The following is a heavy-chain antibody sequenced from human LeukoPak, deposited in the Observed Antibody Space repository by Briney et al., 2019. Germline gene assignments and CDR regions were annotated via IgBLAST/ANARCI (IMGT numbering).Heavy chain of an antibody. CDR3: ARGRNRDYYGSGSYFGY. J-gene: IGHJ4*02. CDR1: GGSFSGYY. V-gene: IGHV4-34*01. CDR2: INHSGST. D-gene: IGHD3-10*01. Sequence: SETQSLTCAVYGGSFSGYYWSWIRQPPGKGLEWIGEINHSGSTNYNPSLKSRVTISVDTSKNQFSLKLSSVTAADTAVYYCARGRNRDYYGSGSYFGYWGQGTLVTVSS.